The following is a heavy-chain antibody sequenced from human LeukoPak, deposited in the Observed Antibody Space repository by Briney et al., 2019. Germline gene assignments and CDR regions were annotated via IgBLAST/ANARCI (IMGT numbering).Heavy chain of an antibody. CDR2: INPNSGGT. CDR3: ARDAGYCSSTSCPF. D-gene: IGHD2-2*01. V-gene: IGHV1-2*02. CDR1: GYTFTGYY. Sequence: ASVKVSCKASGYTFTGYYMHWVRQAPGQGLEWMGWINPNSGGTNYAQKFQGRVTMTRDTSISTAYMELSRLRSDDTAVYYCARDAGYCSSTSCPFWGQGTLVTVSS. J-gene: IGHJ4*02.